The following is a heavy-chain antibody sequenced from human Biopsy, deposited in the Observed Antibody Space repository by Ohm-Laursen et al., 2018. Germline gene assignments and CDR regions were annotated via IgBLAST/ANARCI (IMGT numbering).Heavy chain of an antibody. D-gene: IGHD2-8*01. J-gene: IGHJ4*02. CDR2: ITHSGYT. CDR1: SGSFSSNY. CDR3: ASRLYGPNPIDY. V-gene: IGHV4-34*01. Sequence: SETLSLTCAVYSGSFSSNYWIWIRQPPGKGLEWIGEITHSGYTNYNPSLKSRVTVSVDTSKNQFSLKLSSVTAADTAVYYCASRLYGPNPIDYWGQGTLVTVSS.